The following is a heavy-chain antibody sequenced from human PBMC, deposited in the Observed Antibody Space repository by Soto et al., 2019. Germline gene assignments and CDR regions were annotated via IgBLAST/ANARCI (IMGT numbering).Heavy chain of an antibody. V-gene: IGHV3-33*06. Sequence: GVHRVIQKTGKGLEWVAVMWSDGSNQYYADSVKGRFTISRDNSKNTLYLQMNSLRAEDTAVYYCAKEKISTSCCNWFDPWGQGTLVTVSS. D-gene: IGHD2-2*01. CDR3: AKEKISTSCCNWFDP. J-gene: IGHJ5*02. CDR2: MWSDGSNQ. CDR1: G.